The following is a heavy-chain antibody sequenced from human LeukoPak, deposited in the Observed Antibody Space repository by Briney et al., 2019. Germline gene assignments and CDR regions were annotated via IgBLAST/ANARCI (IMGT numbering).Heavy chain of an antibody. V-gene: IGHV1-2*02. CDR3: ARFPKHAAAGTN. D-gene: IGHD6-13*01. Sequence: ASVKVSCKASGYTFTGHYMHWVRQAPGQGLEWMGWINPNSGGTNYAQKFQGRVTMTRDTSISTAYMELSRLRSDDTAVYYCARFPKHAAAGTNWGQGTLVTVSS. J-gene: IGHJ4*02. CDR1: GYTFTGHY. CDR2: INPNSGGT.